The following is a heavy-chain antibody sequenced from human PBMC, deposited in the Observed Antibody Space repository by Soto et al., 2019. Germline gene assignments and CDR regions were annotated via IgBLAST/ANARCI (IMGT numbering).Heavy chain of an antibody. CDR2: IYYSGST. D-gene: IGHD3-10*01. CDR3: VTGSGSSASDAFDI. CDR1: GGSISSYY. V-gene: IGHV4-59*01. Sequence: SETLSLTCTVSGGSISSYYWSWIRQPPGKGLEWIGYIYYSGSTNYNPSLKSRVTISVDTSKNQFSLKLNPVTAADTAVYYCVTGSGSSASDAFDIWDRGTMVT. J-gene: IGHJ3*02.